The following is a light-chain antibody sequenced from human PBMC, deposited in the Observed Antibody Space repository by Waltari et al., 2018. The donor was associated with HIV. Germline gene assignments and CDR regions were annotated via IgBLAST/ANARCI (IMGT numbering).Light chain of an antibody. CDR3: MQATQFPRT. Sequence: VLTQTPLSSSVTLGQPASISCRSSENLEHSDGNISLSWLHQRPGQPPRLQLYKVYKPVSGVPDRFSGSGAGTDFTLKISTVDPEDVCVYYCMQATQFPRTFGPGTTVEI. J-gene: IGKJ4*02. CDR2: KVY. V-gene: IGKV2-24*01. CDR1: ENLEHSDGNIS.